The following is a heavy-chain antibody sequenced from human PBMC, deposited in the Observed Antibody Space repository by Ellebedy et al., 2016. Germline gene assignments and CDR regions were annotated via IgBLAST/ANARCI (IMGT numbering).Heavy chain of an antibody. V-gene: IGHV1-8*01. D-gene: IGHD3-16*01. CDR3: ARVGAWFDP. J-gene: IGHJ5*02. CDR2: INPSGGNT. Sequence: ASVKVSCXASGYTFTSYDINWVRQAPGQGLEWMGIINPSGGNTGYAQKFQGRVTMTRNTSISTAYMELSSLRSEDTAVYYCARVGAWFDPWGQGTLVTVSS. CDR1: GYTFTSYD.